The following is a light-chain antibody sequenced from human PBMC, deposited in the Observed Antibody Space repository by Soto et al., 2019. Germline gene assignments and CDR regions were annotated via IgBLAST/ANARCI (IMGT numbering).Light chain of an antibody. J-gene: IGKJ1*01. V-gene: IGKV1-5*01. CDR2: DAS. Sequence: DRVTITCGASQSISSWLAWYQQKPGKAPKLLIYDASSLESGVPSRFSGSGSGTEFTLTISSLQPDDFATYYCQQYNSYSWTFGQGTKVAIK. CDR1: QSISSW. CDR3: QQYNSYSWT.